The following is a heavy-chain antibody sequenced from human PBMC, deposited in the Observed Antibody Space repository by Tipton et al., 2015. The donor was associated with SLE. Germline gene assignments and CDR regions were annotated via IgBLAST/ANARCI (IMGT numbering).Heavy chain of an antibody. CDR2: IISERYGGTT. V-gene: IGHV3-15*01. D-gene: IGHD1-26*01. J-gene: IGHJ4*02. CDR3: ATWDSGL. Sequence: SLRLSCAASGITFSDAWMSWVRQAPGKGLEWVGRIISERYGGTTDYAAPVKGRFTISRDDSKNMMYLHMNSLRTEDTAVYYCATWDSGLWGQGTLVTVSS. CDR1: GITFSDAW.